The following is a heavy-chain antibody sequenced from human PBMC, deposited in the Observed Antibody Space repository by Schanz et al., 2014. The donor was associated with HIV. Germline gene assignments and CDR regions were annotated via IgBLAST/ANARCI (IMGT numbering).Heavy chain of an antibody. CDR2: ITTTGDT. CDR3: AKEEQQLGGVGGYHFDY. CDR1: GFIFSNHD. D-gene: IGHD6-13*01. J-gene: IGHJ4*02. V-gene: IGHV3-13*01. Sequence: EEHLVESGGGLARPGGSLRLSCLASGFIFSNHDMHWVRQETGKSLEWVSSITTTGDTFYPGSVKGRFTISRDISKNTLYLQMNSLRAEDTAVYYCAKEEQQLGGVGGYHFDYWGQGTLVTVSS.